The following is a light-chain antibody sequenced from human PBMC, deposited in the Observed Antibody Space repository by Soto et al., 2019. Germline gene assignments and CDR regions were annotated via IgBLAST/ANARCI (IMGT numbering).Light chain of an antibody. V-gene: IGKV3-11*01. J-gene: IGKJ4*01. CDR1: QSVSSY. CDR2: DAS. Sequence: EIVLTQSPATLSLSPGERATLSCRASQSVSSYLAWYQQKPGQAPRLLIYDASNRATCIPARFSGSGSGTDFTLTISSLEPEDFAVYYCQQRSNWPPTFGGGNKVEIK. CDR3: QQRSNWPPT.